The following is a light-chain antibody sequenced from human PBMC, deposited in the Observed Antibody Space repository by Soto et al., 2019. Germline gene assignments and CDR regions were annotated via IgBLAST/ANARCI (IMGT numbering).Light chain of an antibody. CDR1: SGDIGSYNR. Sequence: QSVLTQPASVSGSPGQSITISCTGTSGDIGSYNRVSWYQQHPGKAPKLIIYEVTDRPSGVSYRFSGSKSGNTASLTISGLQAEDEAEYYCSSYTNINTRACVFGTGTKVTVL. J-gene: IGLJ1*01. CDR3: SSYTNINTRACV. CDR2: EVT. V-gene: IGLV2-14*01.